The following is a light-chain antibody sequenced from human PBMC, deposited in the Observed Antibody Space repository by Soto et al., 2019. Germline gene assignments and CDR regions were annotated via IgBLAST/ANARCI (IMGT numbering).Light chain of an antibody. CDR2: DSS. Sequence: AIQMTQSPSSLYASVGDRVTITCRASQGIRNDLGWYQQKPGRATRLLIYDSSSLQSGVPARFRGSGSGTYFTLTISSLQPEYFAAYYCLKDYSYPRTFGHGTRVEIK. CDR3: LKDYSYPRT. CDR1: QGIRND. V-gene: IGKV1-6*02. J-gene: IGKJ1*01.